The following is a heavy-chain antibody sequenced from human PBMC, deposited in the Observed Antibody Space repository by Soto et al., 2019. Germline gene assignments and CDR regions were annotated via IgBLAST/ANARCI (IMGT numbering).Heavy chain of an antibody. Sequence: LSLTCAITGDSVSSNSAGWSWVRQSPSRGLEWLGRTYYRSKWYYEYAVSVRGRITINPDTSKNQYSLRLNSVTPEDTAVYFCARGEQYSGRIFDYWGQGTLVTVSS. CDR3: ARGEQYSGRIFDY. CDR2: TYYRSKWYY. D-gene: IGHD1-26*01. CDR1: GDSVSSNSAG. V-gene: IGHV6-1*01. J-gene: IGHJ4*01.